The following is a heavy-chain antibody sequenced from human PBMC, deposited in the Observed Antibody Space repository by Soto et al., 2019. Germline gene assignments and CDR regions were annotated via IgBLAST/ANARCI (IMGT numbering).Heavy chain of an antibody. CDR3: ASGYCSGGSCDHDAFDI. CDR2: IIPILGIA. D-gene: IGHD2-15*01. V-gene: IGHV1-69*02. Sequence: SVKVSCKASGGTFSSYTISWVRQAPGQGLEWMGRIIPILGIANYAQKFQGRVTITADKSTSTAYMELSSLRSEDTAVYYCASGYCSGGSCDHDAFDIWGQGTMVTV. J-gene: IGHJ3*02. CDR1: GGTFSSYT.